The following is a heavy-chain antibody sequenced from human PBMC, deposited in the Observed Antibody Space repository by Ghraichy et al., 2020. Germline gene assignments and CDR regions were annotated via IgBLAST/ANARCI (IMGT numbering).Heavy chain of an antibody. CDR3: AHRGSQSGSYWDGGYFDY. CDR1: GFSLTTYGVG. D-gene: IGHD2-21*01. CDR2: VYWDNDN. Sequence: SGPTLVKPTQTLTLTCTFSGFSLTTYGVGVGWIRQPPGKALEWLVFVYWDNDNRYSPSLKNSLTVTKYASKNLLVLIMTDMDPMDTGTYYCAHRGSQSGSYWDGGYFDYWGQGAQVTVSS. J-gene: IGHJ4*02. V-gene: IGHV2-5*02.